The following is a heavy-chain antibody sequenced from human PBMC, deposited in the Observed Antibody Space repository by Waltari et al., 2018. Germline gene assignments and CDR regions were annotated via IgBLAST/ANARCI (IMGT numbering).Heavy chain of an antibody. CDR2: IYYSGST. V-gene: IGHV4-59*11. Sequence: QVQLQESGPGLLKPSQTLSLTCPVSGGSISSHYWSWIRQPPGKGLEWIGYIYYSGSTNYNPSLKSRVTISVDTSKNQFSLKLSSVTAADTAVYYCARTEWDAFDIWGQGTMVTVSS. CDR1: GGSISSHY. J-gene: IGHJ3*02. D-gene: IGHD3-3*01. CDR3: ARTEWDAFDI.